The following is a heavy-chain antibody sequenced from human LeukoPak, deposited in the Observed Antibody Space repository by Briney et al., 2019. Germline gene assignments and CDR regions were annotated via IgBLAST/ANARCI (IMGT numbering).Heavy chain of an antibody. V-gene: IGHV4-38-2*02. CDR1: GYSISSGYY. CDR3: ARGVARSSKFHFSYYFDY. CDR2: IYYSGST. Sequence: SETLSLICTVSGYSISSGYYWGWIRQPPGKGLEWIGSIYYSGSTYYNPSLKSRVTISVDTSKNQFSLKLSSVNAADTAVYYCARGVARSSKFHFSYYFDYWGQGTLVTVSS. D-gene: IGHD6-6*01. J-gene: IGHJ4*02.